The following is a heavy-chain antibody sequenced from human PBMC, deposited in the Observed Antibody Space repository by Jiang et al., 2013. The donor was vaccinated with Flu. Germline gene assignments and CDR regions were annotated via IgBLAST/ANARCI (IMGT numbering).Heavy chain of an antibody. CDR2: INPNSGGT. J-gene: IGHJ6*02. V-gene: IGHV1-2*02. Sequence: GAEVKKPGASVKVSCKASGYTFTGYYMHWVRQAPGQGLEWMGWINPNSGGTNYAQKFQGRVTMTRDTSISTAYMELSRLRSDDTAVYYCARNGVDDPTYVLDYYGMDVWGQGTTVTVSS. CDR3: ARNGVDDPTYVLDYYGMDV. CDR1: GYTFTGYY. D-gene: IGHD3-10*01.